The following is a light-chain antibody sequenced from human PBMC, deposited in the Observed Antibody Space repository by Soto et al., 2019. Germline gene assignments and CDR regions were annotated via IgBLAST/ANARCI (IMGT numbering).Light chain of an antibody. V-gene: IGKV3-20*01. CDR1: QSVSSSY. Sequence: IVLTQSPGTLSLSPVERATLSCRASQSVSSSYLAWYKQKPGQAPRLLIYGASSRATGIPDRFSGSGSGTDFTLTISRLEPEDFAVYYCQQYGISPPWTFGQGTK. CDR2: GAS. J-gene: IGKJ1*01. CDR3: QQYGISPPWT.